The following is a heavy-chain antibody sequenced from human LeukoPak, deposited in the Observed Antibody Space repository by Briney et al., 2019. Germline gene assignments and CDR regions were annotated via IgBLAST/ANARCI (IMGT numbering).Heavy chain of an antibody. D-gene: IGHD3-3*01. CDR3: ARDLKGSTIFGVVIPLGGYYGMDV. CDR2: ISANDGKT. J-gene: IGHJ6*02. CDR1: GFVFTSYG. Sequence: ASVKVSCKASGFVFTSYGFTWVRQAPGQGLEWMGWISANDGKTHYSEKHQGRVTMSTDTVTSTAYMELRSLRSDDTAVYYCARDLKGSTIFGVVIPLGGYYGMDVWGQGTTVTVSS. V-gene: IGHV1-18*01.